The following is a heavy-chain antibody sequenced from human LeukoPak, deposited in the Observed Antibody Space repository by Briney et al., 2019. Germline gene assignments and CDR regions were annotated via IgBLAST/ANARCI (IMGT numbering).Heavy chain of an antibody. Sequence: GGSLRLSCAVSGFTFSSYWMHWVRQAPGKGLVWVSRINSDGSITNYADSVKGRFTISRDNAKNTLYLQMNSLRAEDTAVYYCTGGGIAFGYWGQGTLVTVSS. V-gene: IGHV3-74*01. CDR2: INSDGSIT. J-gene: IGHJ4*02. CDR3: TGGGIAFGY. D-gene: IGHD2-21*01. CDR1: GFTFSSYW.